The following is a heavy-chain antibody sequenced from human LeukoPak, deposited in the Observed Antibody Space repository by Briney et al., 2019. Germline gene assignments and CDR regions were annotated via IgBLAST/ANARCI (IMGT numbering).Heavy chain of an antibody. D-gene: IGHD3-3*01. CDR2: ISGTGDST. Sequence: GGSLRLSCAASGFTFISHSMTWVRQAPGKGLEWVSTISGTGDSTWYTDSVKGRFTVSRDTSKNTLYLQMNSLRAEDTAVYYCARDDRHDFYPDAFDIWGQGTMVTVSS. CDR1: GFTFISHS. CDR3: ARDDRHDFYPDAFDI. J-gene: IGHJ3*02. V-gene: IGHV3-23*01.